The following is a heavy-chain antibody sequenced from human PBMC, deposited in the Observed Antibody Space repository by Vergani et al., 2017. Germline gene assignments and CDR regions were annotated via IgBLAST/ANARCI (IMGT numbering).Heavy chain of an antibody. D-gene: IGHD6-19*01. CDR3: AKDYGSGWYARAFDI. CDR2: ISYDGSNK. CDR1: GFTFSSYA. J-gene: IGHJ3*02. Sequence: QVQLVESGGGVVQPGRSLRLSCAASGFTFSSYAMHWVRQAPGKGLEWVAVISYDGSNKYYADSVKGRFTISRDNSKNTLYLQMNSLRAEDTAVYYCAKDYGSGWYARAFDIWGQGTMVTVSS. V-gene: IGHV3-30-3*01.